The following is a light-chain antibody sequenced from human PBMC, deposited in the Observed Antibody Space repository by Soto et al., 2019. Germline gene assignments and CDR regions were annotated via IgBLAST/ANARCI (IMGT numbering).Light chain of an antibody. CDR3: QQYDNYPLT. CDR2: DAS. J-gene: IGKJ4*01. CDR1: QGVRSW. Sequence: DIHMTQSPATLSASVGDRFTITCRASQGVRSWLAWYQQKPGTAPKLLIFDASRLESGVPSRFRGSASGTEFTLTISSLQPDDFATYYCQQYDNYPLTFGGGTKVDIK. V-gene: IGKV1-5*01.